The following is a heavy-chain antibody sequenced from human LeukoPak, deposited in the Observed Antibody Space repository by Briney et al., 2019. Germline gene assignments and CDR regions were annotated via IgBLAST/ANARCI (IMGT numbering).Heavy chain of an antibody. J-gene: IGHJ6*02. CDR1: GGTFSSYA. V-gene: IGHV1-69*13. D-gene: IGHD6-13*01. CDR2: IIPIFGTA. CDR3: AREGQQLVPWYYYGMDV. Sequence: SVKVSCKASGGTFSSYAISWVRQAPGQGLEWMGGIIPIFGTANYAQKFQGRVTITADESTSTAYMELSSLRSEDTAVYYCAREGQQLVPWYYYGMDVWGQGTTVTVSS.